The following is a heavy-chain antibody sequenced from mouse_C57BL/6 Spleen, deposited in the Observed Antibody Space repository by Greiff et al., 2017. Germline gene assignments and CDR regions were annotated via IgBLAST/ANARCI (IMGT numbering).Heavy chain of an antibody. CDR2: IYPGDGDT. J-gene: IGHJ4*01. CDR3: ARQGWLLQDYYAMDY. D-gene: IGHD2-3*01. Sequence: QVQLQQSGAELVKPGASVKISCKASGYAFSSYWMNWVKQRPGKGLEWIGQIYPGDGDTNYNGKFKGKATLTADKSSSTAYMQLSSLTSEDSAVYFCARQGWLLQDYYAMDYWGQGTSVTVSS. V-gene: IGHV1-80*01. CDR1: GYAFSSYW.